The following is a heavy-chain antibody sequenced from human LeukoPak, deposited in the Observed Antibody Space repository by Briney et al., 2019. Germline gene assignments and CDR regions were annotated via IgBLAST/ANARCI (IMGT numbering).Heavy chain of an antibody. CDR2: FNHSGST. Sequence: SETLSLTCAVYGGSFSGYYWSWLRQPPGKGLEWIGDFNHSGSTNYNPSFKSRVTISVDTSKNHFSLKLSSVTAADTAGYYCARGHSSGYYYPPYFDYWGQGTLVTVSS. D-gene: IGHD3-22*01. J-gene: IGHJ4*02. V-gene: IGHV4-34*01. CDR1: GGSFSGYY. CDR3: ARGHSSGYYYPPYFDY.